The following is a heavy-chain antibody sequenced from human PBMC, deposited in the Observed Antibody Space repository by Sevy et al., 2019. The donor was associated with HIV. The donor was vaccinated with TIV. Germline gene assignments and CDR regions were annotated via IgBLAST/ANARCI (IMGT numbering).Heavy chain of an antibody. D-gene: IGHD1-26*01. CDR3: ARGSVGAPYRGPVDYGMDV. J-gene: IGHJ6*02. V-gene: IGHV4-31*03. Sequence: SETLSLTCLVSDGSITSGGHFWTWIRHHPGRGLEWIGHIFYTGGTYYSPSLQSRALISLDTSKNQLSLKVTSVTAADTALYYCARGSVGAPYRGPVDYGMDVWGQGTTVTVSS. CDR2: IFYTGGT. CDR1: DGSITSGGHF.